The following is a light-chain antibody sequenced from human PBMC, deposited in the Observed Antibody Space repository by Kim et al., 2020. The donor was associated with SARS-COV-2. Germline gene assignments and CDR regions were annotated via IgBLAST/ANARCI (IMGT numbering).Light chain of an antibody. CDR1: QGIVTY. J-gene: IGKJ4*01. V-gene: IGKV1-9*01. Sequence: LQLTQSPSFLSASVGDRVTLTCRASQGIVTYLAWYQQKPGKAPNLLIYGASILQSGVPSRFRGSGSGTKFTLTISSLQPEDFATYYCQQFHSPLSFGGGTKVDIK. CDR3: QQFHSPLS. CDR2: GAS.